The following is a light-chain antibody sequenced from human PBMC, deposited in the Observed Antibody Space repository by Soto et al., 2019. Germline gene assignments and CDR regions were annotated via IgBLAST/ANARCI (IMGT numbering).Light chain of an antibody. J-gene: IGLJ3*02. CDR1: SSDVGGYNY. V-gene: IGLV2-14*01. CDR2: EVS. CDR3: SSYTSSSTWV. Sequence: QSALTQPASVSGSPGQSITISCTGTSSDVGGYNYVSWYQQNPGKAPKLMIYEVSNRPSGVSNRFSGSKSGNTASLTISGLQAEDEADHYCSSYTSSSTWVFGGGTKLTVL.